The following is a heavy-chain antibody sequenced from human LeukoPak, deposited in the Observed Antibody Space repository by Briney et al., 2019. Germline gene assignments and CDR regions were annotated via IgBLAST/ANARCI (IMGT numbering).Heavy chain of an antibody. CDR1: GFTFRSHG. Sequence: GGSLRLSCAASGFTFRSHGMHWVRQAPGKGLEWVAFIWYDGSNKYYTDSVKGRFTISRDNSKNTLYLQMNSLRDEDTAVYYCARVAAGYSVNYFDYWGQGTLVTVSS. CDR2: IWYDGSNK. D-gene: IGHD4-23*01. V-gene: IGHV3-33*01. J-gene: IGHJ4*02. CDR3: ARVAAGYSVNYFDY.